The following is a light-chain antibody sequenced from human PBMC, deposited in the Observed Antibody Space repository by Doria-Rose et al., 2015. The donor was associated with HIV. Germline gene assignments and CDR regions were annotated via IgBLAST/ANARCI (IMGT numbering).Light chain of an antibody. CDR3: QQSYSTPLT. J-gene: IGKJ4*01. V-gene: IGKV1-39*01. CDR1: HRTCIF. CDR2: AAF. Sequence: DLRVTPSPSSLSSSVGYIFTITCRARHRTCIFFHWYQHKPGKATKLLIYAAFSLQNGVPSRFSGSGSGTDFTLTISSPQPEDFATYFCQQSYSTPLTFGGGTKVEIK.